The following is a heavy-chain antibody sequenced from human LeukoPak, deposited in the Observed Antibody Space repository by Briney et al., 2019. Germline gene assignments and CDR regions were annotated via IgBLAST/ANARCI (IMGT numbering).Heavy chain of an antibody. D-gene: IGHD1-26*01. CDR1: GGSISSYY. CDR2: IYYSGST. CDR3: ARAPSVGATSYFDY. J-gene: IGHJ4*02. Sequence: SETLSLTCTVSGGSISSYYWSWIRQPPGKGLEWIGYIYYSGSTNYNPSLKSRVTISVDTSKNQFSLKLSSVTAADTGVYYCARAPSVGATSYFDYWGQGTLVTVSS. V-gene: IGHV4-59*01.